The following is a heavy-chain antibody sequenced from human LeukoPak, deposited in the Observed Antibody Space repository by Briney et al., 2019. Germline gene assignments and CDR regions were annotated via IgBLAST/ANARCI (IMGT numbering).Heavy chain of an antibody. CDR2: IYYSGST. CDR3: ARHGSSSGESEFDY. CDR1: GGSISSYY. J-gene: IGHJ4*02. D-gene: IGHD6-6*01. Sequence: SETLSLTCTVFGGSISSYYWSWIRQPPGKGLEWIGYIYYSGSTNYNPSLKSRVTISVDTSKNQFSLKLSSVTAADTAVYYCARHGSSSGESEFDYWGQGTLVTVSS. V-gene: IGHV4-59*08.